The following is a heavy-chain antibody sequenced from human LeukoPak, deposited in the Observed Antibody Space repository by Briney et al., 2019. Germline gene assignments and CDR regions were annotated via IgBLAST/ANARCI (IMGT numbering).Heavy chain of an antibody. Sequence: GGSLRLSCAASGFTFSNAWMSWVRQAPGKGLEWVAVISYDGSAKYYADSVKGRFTISRDNSKNTLYLQMNSLRTEDTAVYYCAKPHLKYCSGGNCFFDYWGQGTLVTVSS. D-gene: IGHD2-15*01. V-gene: IGHV3-30*18. CDR3: AKPHLKYCSGGNCFFDY. CDR1: GFTFSNAW. CDR2: ISYDGSAK. J-gene: IGHJ4*02.